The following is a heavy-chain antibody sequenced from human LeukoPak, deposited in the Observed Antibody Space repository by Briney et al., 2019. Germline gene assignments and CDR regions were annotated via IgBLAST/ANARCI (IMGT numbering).Heavy chain of an antibody. J-gene: IGHJ5*02. Sequence: GGSLRLSCAASGFTFSSYTMNWVRQAPGRGLEWVSYISSSSTTIYYADSVRGRFTISRDNAKNSLFLQMNSLRDEDTAVYYCAANPTVYNYSDLWGQGTLVTVSS. V-gene: IGHV3-48*02. CDR3: AANPTVYNYSDL. CDR2: ISSSSTTI. CDR1: GFTFSSYT.